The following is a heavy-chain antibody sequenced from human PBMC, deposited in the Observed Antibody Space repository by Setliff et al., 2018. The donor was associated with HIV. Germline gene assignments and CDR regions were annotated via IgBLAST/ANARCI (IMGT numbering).Heavy chain of an antibody. CDR2: ISTYNGNT. V-gene: IGHV1-18*01. CDR3: ARDRGVIATHPFDY. CDR1: GYTFTTYG. D-gene: IGHD6-13*01. J-gene: IGHJ4*02. Sequence: ASVKVSCKASGYTFTTYGITWVRQAPGQGLEWMGWISTYNGNTNYAQKFQGRVTMTTVTSTSTAYMELSSLKSEDTAVYYCARDRGVIATHPFDYWGQGTLVTVSS.